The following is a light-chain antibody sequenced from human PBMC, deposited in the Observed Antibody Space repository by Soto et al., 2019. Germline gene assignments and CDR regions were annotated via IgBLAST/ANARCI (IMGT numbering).Light chain of an antibody. Sequence: EIVLTQSPATLSVSPGERATLXCRASQSVSSNLAWYQQKPGQAPRLLIYGASTRATGIPARFSGSGSGTEFTLTISSLQSEDFAVYYCQQRSNFITFGQGTRLEIK. CDR2: GAS. J-gene: IGKJ5*01. CDR1: QSVSSN. V-gene: IGKV3-15*01. CDR3: QQRSNFIT.